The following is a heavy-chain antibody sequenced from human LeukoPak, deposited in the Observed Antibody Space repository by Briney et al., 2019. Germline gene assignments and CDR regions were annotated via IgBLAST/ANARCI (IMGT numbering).Heavy chain of an antibody. CDR2: ISSSSSYI. V-gene: IGHV3-21*01. J-gene: IGHJ6*02. Sequence: GGSLRLSCAASGFTFSSYSMNWVRQAPGKGLEWVSSISSSSSYIYYADSVKGRFTISRDNAKNSLYLQMNSLRAEDTAVYYCALWSTLTRAYGSGRQEIYGMDVWGQGTTVTVSS. D-gene: IGHD3-10*01. CDR1: GFTFSSYS. CDR3: ALWSTLTRAYGSGRQEIYGMDV.